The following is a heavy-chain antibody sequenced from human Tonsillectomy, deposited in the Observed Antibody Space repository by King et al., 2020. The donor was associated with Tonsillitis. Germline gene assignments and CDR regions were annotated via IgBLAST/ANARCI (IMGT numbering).Heavy chain of an antibody. CDR3: AREPARITIFGVVSRTDAFDI. Sequence: VQLQESGPGLVKPSQTLSLTCTVSGGSISSGSYYWSWIRQPAGKGLEWIGRIYTSGRTNYNPSLKSRVTMSGDTSKNQFSLKLRSVTAADTAVYYCAREPARITIFGVVSRTDAFDIWGQGTMVTVSS. D-gene: IGHD3-3*01. V-gene: IGHV4-61*02. J-gene: IGHJ3*02. CDR1: GGSISSGSYY. CDR2: IYTSGRT.